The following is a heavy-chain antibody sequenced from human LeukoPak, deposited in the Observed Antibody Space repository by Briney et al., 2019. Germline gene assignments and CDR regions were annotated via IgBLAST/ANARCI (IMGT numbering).Heavy chain of an antibody. CDR3: ARARPSRDYHFDY. V-gene: IGHV4-31*03. D-gene: IGHD4-17*01. CDR1: GGSISSGGYY. J-gene: IGHJ4*02. CDR2: IYYSGST. Sequence: SETLSLTCTVSGGSISSGGYYWSWIRQHPGKVLGWIGYIYYSGSTYYNPSLKSRVTISVDTSKNQFSLKLSSVTAADTAVYYCARARPSRDYHFDYWGQGTLVTVSS.